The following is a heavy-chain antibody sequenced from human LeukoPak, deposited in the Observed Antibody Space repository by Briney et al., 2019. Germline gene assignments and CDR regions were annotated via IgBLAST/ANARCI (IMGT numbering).Heavy chain of an antibody. D-gene: IGHD2-15*01. V-gene: IGHV3-21*01. Sequence: GGSLRLSCAASGFTFSNYAMTWVRQVPGKGLEWVSSITSGSNEIYYADSVKGRFTMSRDNAKNSLYLQMNSLRAEDSAVYYCARGTIGGYCSGASCYPDCWGQGTLVTVSS. CDR1: GFTFSNYA. J-gene: IGHJ4*02. CDR2: ITSGSNEI. CDR3: ARGTIGGYCSGASCYPDC.